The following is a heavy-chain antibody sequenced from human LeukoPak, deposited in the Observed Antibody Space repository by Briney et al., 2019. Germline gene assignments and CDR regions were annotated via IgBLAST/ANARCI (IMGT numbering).Heavy chain of an antibody. CDR1: GYTLTELS. J-gene: IGHJ3*02. Sequence: ASVKVSCKVSGYTLTELSMHWVRQAPGKGLEWMGGFDPEDGETICAQKFQGRVTMTEDTSTDTAYMELSSLRSEDTAVYYCATVRGGRSAFDIWGQGTMVTVSS. CDR2: FDPEDGET. V-gene: IGHV1-24*01. CDR3: ATVRGGRSAFDI.